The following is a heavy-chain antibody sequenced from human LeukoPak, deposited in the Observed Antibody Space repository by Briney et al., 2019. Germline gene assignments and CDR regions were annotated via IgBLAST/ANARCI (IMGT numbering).Heavy chain of an antibody. CDR2: IKQDGSEK. J-gene: IGHJ3*02. D-gene: IGHD3-22*01. CDR1: GFTFSSYW. Sequence: GGSLRLSCAASGFTFSSYWMSWVRQAPGKGLEWVANIKQDGSEKYYVDSVKGRFTISRDNAKNSLYLQMNSLRAEDTAVYYCARPPPGDSSGYYVFCAFDIWGQGTMVTVSS. V-gene: IGHV3-7*01. CDR3: ARPPPGDSSGYYVFCAFDI.